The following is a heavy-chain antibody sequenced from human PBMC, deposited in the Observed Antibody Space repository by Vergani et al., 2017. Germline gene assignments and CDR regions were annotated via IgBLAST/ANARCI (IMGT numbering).Heavy chain of an antibody. D-gene: IGHD2-2*01. CDR1: GFTFSSYW. CDR2: IKQDGSEK. Sequence: EVQLVESGGGLVQPGGSLRLSCAASGFTFSSYWMSWVRQAPGKGLEWVANIKQDGSEKYYVDSVKGRFTISRDNAKNSLYLQMNSLRAEDTAVYYCARGMRHCSSTSCYVYYGMDVWGQXP. J-gene: IGHJ6*02. V-gene: IGHV3-7*01. CDR3: ARGMRHCSSTSCYVYYGMDV.